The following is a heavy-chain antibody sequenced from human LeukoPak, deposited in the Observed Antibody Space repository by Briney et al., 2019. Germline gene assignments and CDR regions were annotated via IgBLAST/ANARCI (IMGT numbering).Heavy chain of an antibody. D-gene: IGHD1-7*01. J-gene: IGHJ3*02. CDR1: GYTLTCYF. Sequence: GVSVKVSCKASGYTLTCYFIHWVRQAPGQGVEWMGIINPSGGSTSYAQKFQGRVTMPRDTSTSTVYMELSSLRSEDTAVYYCARDQDWNYAFDIWGQGTMVTVSS. V-gene: IGHV1-46*01. CDR2: INPSGGST. CDR3: ARDQDWNYAFDI.